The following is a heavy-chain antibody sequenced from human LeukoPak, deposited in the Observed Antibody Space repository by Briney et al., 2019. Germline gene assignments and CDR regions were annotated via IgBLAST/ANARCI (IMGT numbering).Heavy chain of an antibody. CDR1: GGSISSSSYY. J-gene: IGHJ5*02. CDR3: ATHYDFWSGYWHH. Sequence: PSETLSLTCTVSGGSISSSSYYWGWIRQPPGKGLEWIGSIYYSGSTYYNPSLKSRVTISVDTSKNQFSLKLSSVTAADTAVYYCATHYDFWSGYWHHWGQGTLVTVSS. CDR2: IYYSGST. D-gene: IGHD3-3*01. V-gene: IGHV4-39*01.